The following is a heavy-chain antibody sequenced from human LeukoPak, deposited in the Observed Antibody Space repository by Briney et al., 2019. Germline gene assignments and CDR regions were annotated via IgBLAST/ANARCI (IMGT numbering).Heavy chain of an antibody. CDR1: GYSFTSYW. V-gene: IGHV5-51*01. D-gene: IGHD6-13*01. Sequence: GGPLKISCKGSGYSFTSYWIGWVRQVPGKDLEWMGMIYPGDSDTRYSPSFQAQVTIPDDKSISTAYLQWSSLKASDTAMYYCARGVGSSWDYYYYGMDVWGQGTTVTVSS. CDR2: IYPGDSDT. J-gene: IGHJ6*02. CDR3: ARGVGSSWDYYYYGMDV.